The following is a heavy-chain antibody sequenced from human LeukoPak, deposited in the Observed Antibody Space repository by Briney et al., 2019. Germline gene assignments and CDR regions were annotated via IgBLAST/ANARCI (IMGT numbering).Heavy chain of an antibody. CDR1: GYSFTSYW. D-gene: IGHD3-10*01. V-gene: IGHV5-51*01. J-gene: IGHJ1*01. CDR3: ATYAGSSSKYFQH. Sequence: GESLKISCQGSGYSFTSYWIGWVRQMPGKGLEWMGIIYPGDSNTRYSPSFQGQVTMSADKSISTAYLHWSSLKASDTAIYYCATYAGSSSKYFQHWGQGTLVTVSS. CDR2: IYPGDSNT.